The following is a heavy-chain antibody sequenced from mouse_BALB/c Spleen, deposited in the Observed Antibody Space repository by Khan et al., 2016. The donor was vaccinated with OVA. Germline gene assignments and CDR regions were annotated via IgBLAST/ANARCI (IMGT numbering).Heavy chain of an antibody. V-gene: IGHV5-6*01. CDR1: GFTFSTYG. J-gene: IGHJ3*01. D-gene: IGHD1-1*01. CDR3: SRLAYYYDSEGFAY. CDR2: VSTGGHYT. Sequence: EVELVESGGDVVKPGGSLKLSCAASGFTFSTYGMSWVRQTPDKRLEWVATVSTGGHYTYYSDTLKGRFTISRDNAKNTLYLQMSSLRSEDTAMFYCSRLAYYYDSEGFAYWGQGTLVTVSA.